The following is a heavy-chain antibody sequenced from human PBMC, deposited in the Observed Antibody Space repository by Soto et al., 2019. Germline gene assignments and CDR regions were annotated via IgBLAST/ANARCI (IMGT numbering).Heavy chain of an antibody. CDR2: IRSKAYGGTT. CDR3: ARDYVVVVAATPHLDY. CDR1: GFTFGDYA. Sequence: EVQLVESGGGLVQPGRSLRLSCTASGFTFGDYAMSWVRQAPGKGLEWVGFIRSKAYGGTTEYAASVKGRFTISRDDSKSIAYLQMNSLKTEDTAVYYCARDYVVVVAATPHLDYWGQGTLVTVSS. V-gene: IGHV3-49*04. J-gene: IGHJ4*02. D-gene: IGHD2-15*01.